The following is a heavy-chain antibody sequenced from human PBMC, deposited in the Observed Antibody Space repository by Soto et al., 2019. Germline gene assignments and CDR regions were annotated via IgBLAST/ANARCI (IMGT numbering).Heavy chain of an antibody. CDR3: ARGGDSYGSYYYYGMDV. CDR2: IIPIFGTA. J-gene: IGHJ6*02. CDR1: GGTFSSYA. Sequence: QVQLVQSGAEVKKPGSSVKVSCKASGGTFSSYAISWVRQAPGQGLEWMGGIIPIFGTANYAQKFQGRVTITADKSTSTAYMERSSLRAEDTAVYYCARGGDSYGSYYYYGMDVWGQGTTVTVSS. D-gene: IGHD5-18*01. V-gene: IGHV1-69*06.